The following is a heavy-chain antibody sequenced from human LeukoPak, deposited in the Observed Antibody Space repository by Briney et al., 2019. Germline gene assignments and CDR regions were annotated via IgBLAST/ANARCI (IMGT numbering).Heavy chain of an antibody. J-gene: IGHJ4*02. V-gene: IGHV4-34*01. CDR1: GGSISSYY. Sequence: PSETLSLTCTVSGGSISSYYWSWIRQPPGKGLEWIGEINHSGSTNYNPSLKSRVTISVDTSKNQFSLKLSSVTAADTAVYYCARGVRYYDFWSGYPEFDYWAREPWSPSPQ. D-gene: IGHD3-3*01. CDR2: INHSGST. CDR3: ARGVRYYDFWSGYPEFDY.